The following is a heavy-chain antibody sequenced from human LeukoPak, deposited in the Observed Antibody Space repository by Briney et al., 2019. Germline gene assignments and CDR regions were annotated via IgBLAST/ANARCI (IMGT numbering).Heavy chain of an antibody. CDR1: GYTFTSYD. CDR2: MNPNSGNT. J-gene: IGHJ5*02. D-gene: IGHD3-10*01. Sequence: ASVKVSCKASGYTFTSYDINWVRQATGQGLEWMGWMNPNSGNTGYAQKFQGRVTMTRNTSISTAYMELSRLRSEDTAVYYCARSREIWFGEPQGWFDPWGQGALVTVSS. CDR3: ARSREIWFGEPQGWFDP. V-gene: IGHV1-8*01.